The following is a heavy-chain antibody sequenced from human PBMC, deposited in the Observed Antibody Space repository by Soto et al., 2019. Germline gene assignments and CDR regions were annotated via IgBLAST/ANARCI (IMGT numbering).Heavy chain of an antibody. CDR1: GFTFSNYA. D-gene: IGHD3-10*01. CDR2: ISGGGIST. V-gene: IGHV3-23*01. Sequence: EVQLLESRGGLVQPGGSLTLSCAASGFTFSNYAMSWVRQAPGKGLEWVSAISGGGISTYYADSVRGRFTISRDNSRNTLYLRMNRLRAEVTAVYYCARDAISMVRGTNNWFDSWGQGTLVTVSS. J-gene: IGHJ5*01. CDR3: ARDAISMVRGTNNWFDS.